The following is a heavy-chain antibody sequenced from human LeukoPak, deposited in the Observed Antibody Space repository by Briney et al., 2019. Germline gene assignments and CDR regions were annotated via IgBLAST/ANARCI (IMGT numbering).Heavy chain of an antibody. Sequence: GGSLRLSCAASGFTFSSYSMNWVRQAPGKGLEWVSSISSSSSYIYYADSVKGLFTISRDNAKNSLYLQINSLRAEDTAVYYCARGEGYCTNGVCPYPDYWGQGTLVTVSS. CDR1: GFTFSSYS. CDR2: ISSSSSYI. V-gene: IGHV3-21*01. CDR3: ARGEGYCTNGVCPYPDY. D-gene: IGHD2-8*01. J-gene: IGHJ4*02.